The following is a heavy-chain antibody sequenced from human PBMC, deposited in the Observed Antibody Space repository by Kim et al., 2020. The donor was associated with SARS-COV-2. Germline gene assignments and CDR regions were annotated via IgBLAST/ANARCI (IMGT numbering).Heavy chain of an antibody. Sequence: GGSLRLSCAASGFTFSSYAMSWVRQAPGKGLEWVSAISGSGGSTYYADSVKGRFTISRDNSKNTLYLQMNSLRAEDTAVYYCAKGPKRLFGVVITTPIDYWGQGTLVTVSS. CDR2: ISGSGGST. V-gene: IGHV3-23*01. D-gene: IGHD3-3*01. CDR3: AKGPKRLFGVVITTPIDY. J-gene: IGHJ4*02. CDR1: GFTFSSYA.